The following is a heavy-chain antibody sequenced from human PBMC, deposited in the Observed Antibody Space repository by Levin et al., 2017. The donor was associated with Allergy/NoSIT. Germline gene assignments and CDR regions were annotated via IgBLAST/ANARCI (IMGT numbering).Heavy chain of an antibody. D-gene: IGHD6-19*01. J-gene: IGHJ4*02. CDR1: GFTFSSYG. Sequence: LSLTCAASGFTFSSYGMYWVRQAPGKGLEWVAVISYDGSNKYYADSVKGRFTISRDNSKNTLYLQMNNLRAEDTAVYYCAKDPMYSSVWHGWVDYWGQGTLVTVSS. CDR3: AKDPMYSSVWHGWVDY. V-gene: IGHV3-30*18. CDR2: ISYDGSNK.